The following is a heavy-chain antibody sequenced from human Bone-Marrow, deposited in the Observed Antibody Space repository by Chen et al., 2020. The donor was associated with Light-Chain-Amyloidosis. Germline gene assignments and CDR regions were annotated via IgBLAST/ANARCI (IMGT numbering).Heavy chain of an antibody. D-gene: IGHD3-10*01. V-gene: IGHV1-3*01. Sequence: QVQVVQSGAELTKPGASLKISCKTSGYKFTDYAIHWVRQAPGQSLEWLGWINAGNGDTKYSQSLQGSATLTSDKSASSAYMELSSLRSEDTALYYCARDYSGSRRVLYGLDVWGQGTTVIVSS. J-gene: IGHJ6*01. CDR2: INAGNGDT. CDR1: GYKFTDYA. CDR3: ARDYSGSRRVLYGLDV.